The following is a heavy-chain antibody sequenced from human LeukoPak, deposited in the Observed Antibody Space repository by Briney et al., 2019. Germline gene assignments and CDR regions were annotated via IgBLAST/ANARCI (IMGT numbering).Heavy chain of an antibody. V-gene: IGHV3-23*01. J-gene: IGHJ4*02. Sequence: PGGSLRLSCAASGFTFSNYVMSWVRQAPGKGPEWVSGINGGGGSTFHAESVTGRFTISRDNSKNTLFLQMNTLRAEDTAVYYCVKDGRRSPPCWGQGTLVTVSS. CDR2: INGGGGST. D-gene: IGHD2-15*01. CDR1: GFTFSNYV. CDR3: VKDGRRSPPC.